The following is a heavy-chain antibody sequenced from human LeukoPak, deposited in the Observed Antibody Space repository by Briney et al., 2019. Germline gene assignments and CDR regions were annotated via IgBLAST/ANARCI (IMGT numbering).Heavy chain of an antibody. D-gene: IGHD6-19*01. Sequence: PGGSLRLSCAAPGFTFSSYEMNWVRQAPGKGLEWVSYISSSGSTIYYADSVKGRFTISRDNAKNSLYLQMNSLRAEDTAVYYCARSFSGWYRVGGYFDYWGQGTLVTVSS. CDR1: GFTFSSYE. J-gene: IGHJ4*02. CDR3: ARSFSGWYRVGGYFDY. CDR2: ISSSGSTI. V-gene: IGHV3-48*03.